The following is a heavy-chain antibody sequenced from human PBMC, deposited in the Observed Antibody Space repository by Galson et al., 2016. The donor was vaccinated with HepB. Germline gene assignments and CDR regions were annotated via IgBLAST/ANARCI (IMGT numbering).Heavy chain of an antibody. D-gene: IGHD2-2*01. J-gene: IGHJ4*02. CDR3: ARVGYCSSTTCRQAYDY. CDR1: GDSVSSHSAA. CDR2: TYYRSKWYN. Sequence: CAISGDSVSSHSAAWNWIRQSPSRGLEWLGRTYYRSKWYNDYAVSVKSRMIVNPDTSKNQFSLQLNSVTPEDTAVYYCARVGYCSSTTCRQAYDYWGQGTLVTVSS. V-gene: IGHV6-1*01.